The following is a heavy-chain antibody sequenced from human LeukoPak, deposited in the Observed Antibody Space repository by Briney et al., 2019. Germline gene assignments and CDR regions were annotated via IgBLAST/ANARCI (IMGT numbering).Heavy chain of an antibody. CDR3: ARDYYYDTSGHRSGYFDL. V-gene: IGHV1-8*02. J-gene: IGHJ2*01. D-gene: IGHD3-22*01. CDR2: MNPNNGNT. CDR1: GYTFTGYY. Sequence: ASVKVSCKASGYTFTGYYMHWVRQAPGQGLEWMGRMNPNNGNTGYAQKFQGRVTMTGSTSITTAYMELSSLKSEDTAVYYCARDYYYDTSGHRSGYFDLWGRGTLVTVSS.